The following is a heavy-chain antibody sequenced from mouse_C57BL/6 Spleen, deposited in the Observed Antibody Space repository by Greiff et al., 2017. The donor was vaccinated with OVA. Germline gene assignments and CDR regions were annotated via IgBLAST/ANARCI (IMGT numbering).Heavy chain of an antibody. J-gene: IGHJ4*01. Sequence: VKLQESGPELVKPGASVKLSCKASGYTFTSYDINWVKQRPGQGLEWIGWIYPRDGSTKYNEKFKGKATLTVDTSSSTAYMELHSLTSEDSAVYFCARNDYDYAMDYWGQGTSVTVSS. CDR2: IYPRDGST. V-gene: IGHV1-85*01. CDR1: GYTFTSYD. D-gene: IGHD2-4*01. CDR3: ARNDYDYAMDY.